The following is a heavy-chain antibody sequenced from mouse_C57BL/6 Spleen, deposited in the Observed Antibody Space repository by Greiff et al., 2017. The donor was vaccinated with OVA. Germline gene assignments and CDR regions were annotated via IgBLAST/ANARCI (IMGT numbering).Heavy chain of an antibody. CDR2: IYPGDGDT. V-gene: IGHV1-80*01. D-gene: IGHD1-1*01. Sequence: QVQLKQSGAELVKPGASVKISCKASGYAFSSYWMNWVKQRPGKGLEWIGQIYPGDGDTNYNGKFKGKATLTADKSSSTAYMQLSSLTSEDSAVYFGARSGVYDGSSYNAMDYWGQGTSVTVSS. CDR3: ARSGVYDGSSYNAMDY. CDR1: GYAFSSYW. J-gene: IGHJ4*01.